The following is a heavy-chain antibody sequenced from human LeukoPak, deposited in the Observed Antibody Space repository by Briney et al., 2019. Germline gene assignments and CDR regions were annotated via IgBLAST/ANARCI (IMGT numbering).Heavy chain of an antibody. J-gene: IGHJ4*02. CDR1: GFTFNSYA. CDR3: EAVAGVFDY. V-gene: IGHV3-23*01. CDR2: ISGSGGST. D-gene: IGHD6-19*01. Sequence: GGSLRLSCAASGFTFNSYAMSWVRQAPGKGLDWVSAISGSGGSTYYADSVKGRFTISRDNSKNTLYLQMNSLRVEDTAVYYCEAVAGVFDYWGQGTQVTVSS.